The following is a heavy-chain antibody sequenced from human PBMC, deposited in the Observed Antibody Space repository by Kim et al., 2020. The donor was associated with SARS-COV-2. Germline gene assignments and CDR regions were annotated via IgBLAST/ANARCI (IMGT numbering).Heavy chain of an antibody. J-gene: IGHJ4*02. CDR3: ARRRGGRPDY. Sequence: DTSYSLSFQGQLTISADKSTCTAYLQWSSLKASDTAMYYCARRRGGRPDYWGQGTLVTVSS. V-gene: IGHV5-51*01. CDR2: DT. D-gene: IGHD3-16*01.